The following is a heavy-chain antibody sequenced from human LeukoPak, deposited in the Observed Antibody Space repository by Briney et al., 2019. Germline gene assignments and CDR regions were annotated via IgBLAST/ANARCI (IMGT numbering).Heavy chain of an antibody. CDR1: GYTFTGYY. J-gene: IGHJ4*02. V-gene: IGHV1-2*02. D-gene: IGHD5-24*01. CDR3: ARLRDGYNYRTFDY. CDR2: INPNSGGT. Sequence: GASVKVSCKASGYTFTGYYMHWVRQAPGQGLEWMGWINPNSGGTNYAQKFQGRVTMTRDTSISTAYMELSRLRSDDTAVYYCARLRDGYNYRTFDYWGQGTLVTVSS.